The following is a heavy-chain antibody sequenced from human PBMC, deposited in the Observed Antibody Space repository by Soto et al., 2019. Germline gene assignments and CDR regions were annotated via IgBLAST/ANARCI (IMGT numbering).Heavy chain of an antibody. D-gene: IGHD2-15*01. Sequence: GESLKISCKGSGYSFTSYWIGWVRQMPGKGLEWMGIIYPGDSDTRYSPSFQGQVTISADKSISTAYLQWSSLKASDTAMYYCASPLPPASPAALSCSGGSCYSDYYYGMDVWGQGTTVTVSS. CDR2: IYPGDSDT. CDR3: ASPLPPASPAALSCSGGSCYSDYYYGMDV. V-gene: IGHV5-51*01. J-gene: IGHJ6*02. CDR1: GYSFTSYW.